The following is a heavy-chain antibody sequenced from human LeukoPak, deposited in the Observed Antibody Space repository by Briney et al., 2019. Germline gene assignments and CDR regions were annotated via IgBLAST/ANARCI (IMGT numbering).Heavy chain of an antibody. CDR2: IWYDGSNK. CDR3: AKDERGYYDSSGYFGAIGY. V-gene: IGHV3-30*02. Sequence: GGSLRLSCAASGFTFNRYAMNWVRQAPGKGLEWVAFIWYDGSNKYYADSVKGRFTISRDNSKNTLYLQMNSLRAEDTAVYYCAKDERGYYDSSGYFGAIGYWGQGSLVTVSS. CDR1: GFTFNRYA. D-gene: IGHD3-22*01. J-gene: IGHJ4*02.